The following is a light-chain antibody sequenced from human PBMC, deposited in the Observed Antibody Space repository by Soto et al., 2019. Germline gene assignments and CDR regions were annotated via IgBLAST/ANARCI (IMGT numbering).Light chain of an antibody. Sequence: QSVLTQPASVSGSPGQSIAISCSGTYSDVGYYNSVSWYQHHPGKVPKLIRSDVSARPSGVSNRFSGSKSGNTASLTISGLQAEDEGDYYCSSSTSRTTDVFGGCTTLTVL. J-gene: IGLJ2*01. CDR3: SSSTSRTTDV. V-gene: IGLV2-14*03. CDR1: YSDVGYYNS. CDR2: DVS.